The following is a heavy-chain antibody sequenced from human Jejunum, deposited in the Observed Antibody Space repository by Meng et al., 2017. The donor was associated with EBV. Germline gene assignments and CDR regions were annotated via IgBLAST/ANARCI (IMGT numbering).Heavy chain of an antibody. D-gene: IGHD6-6*01. CDR1: GFTFGRYA. V-gene: IGHV3-33*01. CDR3: ARDPYDDSRSDFDY. J-gene: IGHJ4*02. CDR2: IWYDGGNK. Sequence: QVQLVESGXGVVQPGTXLRLSCAASGFTFGRYAMDWVRQAPGKGLEWVAVIWYDGGNKYYADSVKGRFTISRDNSNNTVYLQMNSLRAEDTAVYYCARDPYDDSRSDFDYWGQGTLVTVSS.